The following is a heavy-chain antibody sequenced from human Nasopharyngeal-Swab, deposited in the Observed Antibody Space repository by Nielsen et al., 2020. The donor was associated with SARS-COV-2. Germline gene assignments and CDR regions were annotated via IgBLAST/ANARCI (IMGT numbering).Heavy chain of an antibody. CDR2: ISTSGNTV. J-gene: IGHJ6*04. D-gene: IGHD2-2*01. CDR3: ARDRWSGGIVVVPAAKDV. Sequence: WIRQSPGKGLEWLSYISTSGNTVYYADSVKGRFTISRDNAENSLYLQMKSLRDEDTAVYYCARDRWSGGIVVVPAAKDVWGKGTTVTVSS. V-gene: IGHV3-48*02.